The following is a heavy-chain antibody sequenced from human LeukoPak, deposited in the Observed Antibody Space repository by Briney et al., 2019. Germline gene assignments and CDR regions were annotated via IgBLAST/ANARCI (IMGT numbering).Heavy chain of an antibody. D-gene: IGHD3-10*01. J-gene: IGHJ5*02. CDR2: ISSSSSYI. V-gene: IGHV3-21*01. CDR3: ARDFLPYYYGSGRTPGNWFDP. CDR1: GFTFSSYS. Sequence: GGSLRLSCAASGFTFSSYSMNWVRQAPGKGLEWVSSISSSSSYIYYADSVKGRLTISRDNAKNSLYLQMNSLRAEDTAVYYCARDFLPYYYGSGRTPGNWFDPWGQGTLVTVSS.